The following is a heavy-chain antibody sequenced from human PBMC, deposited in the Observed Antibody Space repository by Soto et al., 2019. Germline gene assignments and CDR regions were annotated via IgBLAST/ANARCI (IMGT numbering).Heavy chain of an antibody. CDR2: IIHIFGTA. CDR3: ASLTLQKSYDSSCLGANSFHY. J-gene: IGHJ4*02. Sequence: QVELVQTGAEVKKPGSSVKVSCKASGGTFRIYDISWVRQDPGQGLEGMGGIIHIFGTANYAQKFQGRVTITADESTSTAYMELNSLRSEDTAVYHCASLTLQKSYDSSCLGANSFHYWGQGILVTVSS. CDR1: GGTFRIYD. D-gene: IGHD3-22*01. V-gene: IGHV1-69*01.